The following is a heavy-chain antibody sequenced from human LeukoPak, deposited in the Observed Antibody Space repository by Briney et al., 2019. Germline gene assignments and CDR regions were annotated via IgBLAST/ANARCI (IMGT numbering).Heavy chain of an antibody. CDR1: GYSISSGYY. Sequence: SETLSLTCTVPGYSISSGYYWSWIRQPPGKGLEWIGYIYYSGSTNYNPSLKSRVTISVDTSKNQFSLKLSSVTAADTAVYYCARDRSGSYNGDAFDIWGQGTMVTVSS. J-gene: IGHJ3*02. CDR2: IYYSGST. D-gene: IGHD1-26*01. CDR3: ARDRSGSYNGDAFDI. V-gene: IGHV4-61*01.